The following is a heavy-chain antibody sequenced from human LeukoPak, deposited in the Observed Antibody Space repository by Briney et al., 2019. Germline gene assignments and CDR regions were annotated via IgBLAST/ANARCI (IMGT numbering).Heavy chain of an antibody. CDR3: ARDRDYYDSSGYGWFDP. V-gene: IGHV4-59*02. D-gene: IGHD3-22*01. CDR2: FYYSGST. CDR1: NDSVSNYY. J-gene: IGHJ5*02. Sequence: PSETLSLTCTVSNDSVSNYYWSWIRQPPGKGLQWIGYFYYSGSTDYNPSLESRVTISVDTSKNQFSLRLSSVTAADTAVYYCARDRDYYDSSGYGWFDPWGQGTLVTVSS.